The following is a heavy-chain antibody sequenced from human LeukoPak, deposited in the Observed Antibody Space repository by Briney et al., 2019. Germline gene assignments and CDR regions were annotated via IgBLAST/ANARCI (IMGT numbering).Heavy chain of an antibody. CDR2: INSDGSST. V-gene: IGHV3-74*01. J-gene: IGHJ4*02. CDR1: GFTVSSHW. Sequence: GESLRLSCAASGFTVSSHWMHWVRQAPGKGLVWVSRINSDGSSTSYADSVKGRFTISRDNAKNTLYLQMNSLRAEDTAVYYCAALPARIAVAPYWGQGTLVTVSS. CDR3: AALPARIAVAPY. D-gene: IGHD6-19*01.